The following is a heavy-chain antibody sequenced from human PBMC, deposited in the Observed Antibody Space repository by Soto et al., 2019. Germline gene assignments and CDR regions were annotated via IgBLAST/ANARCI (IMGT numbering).Heavy chain of an antibody. D-gene: IGHD6-19*01. V-gene: IGHV3-74*01. J-gene: IGHJ4*02. CDR1: GFTFSTYW. Sequence: GGSLRLSCAGSGFTFSTYWMHWVRQVPGKGLVWVSRINSDRSTTSYADSVKGRFTISRDNSKNKLYLKMNNLSAEDSAVYYCAKDHLFSGWTSGGYFDYWGQGALVTVSS. CDR3: AKDHLFSGWTSGGYFDY. CDR2: INSDRSTT.